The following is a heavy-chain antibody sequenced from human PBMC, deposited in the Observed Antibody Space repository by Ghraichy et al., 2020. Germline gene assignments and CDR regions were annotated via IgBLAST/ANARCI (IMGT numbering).Heavy chain of an antibody. J-gene: IGHJ4*02. Sequence: GGSLRLSCAASGFTFSSYAIHWFRQAQGTGWEWVAALSKDGSNKYYADSVKGRFTNSRDNSKNTLYLQLSNLRAADTAVYYCARGNSAMWFWGQGTLVTVSS. V-gene: IGHV3-30-3*01. D-gene: IGHD1-26*01. CDR1: GFTFSSYA. CDR3: ARGNSAMWF. CDR2: LSKDGSNK.